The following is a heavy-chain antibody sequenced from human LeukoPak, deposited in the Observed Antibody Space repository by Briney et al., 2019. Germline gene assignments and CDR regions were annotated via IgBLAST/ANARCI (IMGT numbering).Heavy chain of an antibody. CDR1: GYTFTAYY. V-gene: IGHV1-2*02. CDR3: ARDQEYSSSSERDY. D-gene: IGHD6-6*01. J-gene: IGHJ4*02. Sequence: ASVKVSCKASGYTFTAYYMHWVRQAPGQGLEWMGWINPNSGGTNYAQKFQGRVTMTRDTSISTAYMELSRLRSDDTAVYYCARDQEYSSSSERDYWGQGTLVTVSS. CDR2: INPNSGGT.